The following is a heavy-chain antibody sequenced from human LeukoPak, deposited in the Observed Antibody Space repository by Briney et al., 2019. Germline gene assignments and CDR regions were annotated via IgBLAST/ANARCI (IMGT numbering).Heavy chain of an antibody. CDR1: GFTFSGYE. J-gene: IGHJ5*02. CDR3: ARRTIVATRDWFDP. V-gene: IGHV3-48*03. Sequence: GGSLRLSCAASGFTFSGYEMNWVRQAPGKGLEWVSYISSSGSTIYYADSVKGRFTISRDNAKNSLYLQMNSLRAEDTAVYYCARRTIVATRDWFDPWGQGTLVTVSS. D-gene: IGHD5-12*01. CDR2: ISSSGSTI.